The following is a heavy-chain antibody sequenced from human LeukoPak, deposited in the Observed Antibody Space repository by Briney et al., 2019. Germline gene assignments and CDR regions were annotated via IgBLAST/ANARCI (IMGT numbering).Heavy chain of an antibody. V-gene: IGHV4-34*01. CDR1: GGSFSGYY. CDR3: ARGRGVVPAAPWGYYYYGMDV. J-gene: IGHJ6*02. CDR2: NNHSGST. D-gene: IGHD2-2*01. Sequence: SETLSLTCAVYGGSFSGYYWSWIRQPPGKGLERFGENNHSGSTNYNPSLKSRVTISVETSKNQFSLKLSSVTAADTAVYYCARGRGVVPAAPWGYYYYGMDVWGQGTTVTVSS.